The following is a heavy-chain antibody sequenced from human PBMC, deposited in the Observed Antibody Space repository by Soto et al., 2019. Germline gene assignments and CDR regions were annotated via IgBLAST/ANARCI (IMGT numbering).Heavy chain of an antibody. V-gene: IGHV1-69*13. Sequence: SVKVSCKASGGTFSSYAISWVRQAPGQGLEWMGGIIPIFGTANYAQKFQGRVTITADESTSTAYMELSSLRSEDTAVYYCARVASGYSYGYAVFGYYRQRPPVT. D-gene: IGHD5-18*01. CDR3: ARVASGYSYGYAVFGY. CDR1: GGTFSSYA. CDR2: IIPIFGTA. J-gene: IGHJ4*02.